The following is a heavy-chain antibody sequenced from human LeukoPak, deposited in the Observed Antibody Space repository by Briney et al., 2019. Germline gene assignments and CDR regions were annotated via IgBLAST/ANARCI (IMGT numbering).Heavy chain of an antibody. D-gene: IGHD6-13*01. CDR2: INHSGST. J-gene: IGHJ6*03. CDR1: SGSFSGYY. CDR3: ARERAAAATRKTRYYMDV. Sequence: SETLSLTCTVSSGSFSGYYWSWIRQPPGKGLEWIGEINHSGSTNYNPSLKSRVTISVDTSKNQFSLKLSSVTAADTAVYYCARERAAAATRKTRYYMDVWGKGTTVTVSS. V-gene: IGHV4-34*01.